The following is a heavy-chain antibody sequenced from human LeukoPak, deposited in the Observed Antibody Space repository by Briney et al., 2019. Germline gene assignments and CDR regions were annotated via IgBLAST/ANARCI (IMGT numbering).Heavy chain of an antibody. Sequence: PSETQSLTCKFSDGSISSYYWSRIRQPPGKGLEWIGYIYYTGTTNYNPSLKSRVTVSIDTSKNQSSLKLSSVTAADTAVYYCARAYYDSRGYYYGVFDYWGQGTLVTLSS. J-gene: IGHJ4*02. CDR1: DGSISSYY. V-gene: IGHV4-59*01. D-gene: IGHD3-22*01. CDR3: ARAYYDSRGYYYGVFDY. CDR2: IYYTGTT.